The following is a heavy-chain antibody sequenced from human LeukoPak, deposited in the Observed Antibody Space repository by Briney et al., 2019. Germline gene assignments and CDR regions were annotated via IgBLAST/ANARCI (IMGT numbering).Heavy chain of an antibody. CDR3: ARDGVYCSSTSCYPNLYYFDY. Sequence: SVKVSCKASGGTFSSYAISWVRQAPGQGLEWMGGIIPIFGTANYAQKFQGRVTITADESTSTAYMELSSLRSEDTAVYYCARDGVYCSSTSCYPNLYYFDYWGQGTLVTVSS. J-gene: IGHJ4*02. V-gene: IGHV1-69*13. D-gene: IGHD2-2*01. CDR2: IIPIFGTA. CDR1: GGTFSSYA.